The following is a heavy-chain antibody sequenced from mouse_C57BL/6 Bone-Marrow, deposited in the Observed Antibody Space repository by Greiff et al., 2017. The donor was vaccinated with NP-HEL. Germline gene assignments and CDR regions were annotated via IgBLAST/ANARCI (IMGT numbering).Heavy chain of an antibody. CDR3: ASGYGNYFYAMDY. Sequence: VQLQQPGAELVKPGASVKLSCKASGYTFTSYWMHWVKQRPGQGLEWIGRIHPSDSDTNYNQKFKGTATLTVDKSSITAYMQLSSLTSEDSAVYYCASGYGNYFYAMDYWGQGTSVTVSS. CDR2: IHPSDSDT. CDR1: GYTFTSYW. D-gene: IGHD2-10*02. V-gene: IGHV1-74*01. J-gene: IGHJ4*01.